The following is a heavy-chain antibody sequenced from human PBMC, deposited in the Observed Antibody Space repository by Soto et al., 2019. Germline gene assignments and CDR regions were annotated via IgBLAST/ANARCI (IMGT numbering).Heavy chain of an antibody. CDR2: IYSSGST. J-gene: IGHJ6*03. CDR1: CGSISSGVYY. Sequence: SETLSLTCTVSCGSISSGVYYWSWIRQYPGKGLEWIGYIYSSGSTYYNPSLKSRVTISVDTSKNQFSLKLSSVTAADTAVYYCASLFHFYDYMDVWGKGATVTVSS. CDR3: ASLFHFYDYMDV. V-gene: IGHV4-31*03. D-gene: IGHD3-10*02.